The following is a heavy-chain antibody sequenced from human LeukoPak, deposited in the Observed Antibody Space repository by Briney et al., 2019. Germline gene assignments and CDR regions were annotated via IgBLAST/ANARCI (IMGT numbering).Heavy chain of an antibody. V-gene: IGHV1-69*13. CDR2: IIPIFGTA. Sequence: ASVKVSCKASGGTFSSYAISWVRQAPGQGLEWMGGIIPIFGTANYAQKFQGRVTITADESTSTAYMELSSLRSEDTAVYYCASLIEDFWSGPINYYYYGMDVWGQGTTVTVSS. CDR1: GGTFSSYA. CDR3: ASLIEDFWSGPINYYYYGMDV. D-gene: IGHD3-3*01. J-gene: IGHJ6*02.